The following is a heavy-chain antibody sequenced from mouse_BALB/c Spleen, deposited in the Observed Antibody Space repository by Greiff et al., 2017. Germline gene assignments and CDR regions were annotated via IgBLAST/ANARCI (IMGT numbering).Heavy chain of an antibody. CDR2: ISYDGSN. Sequence: EVQLQQSGPGLVKPSQSLSLTCSVTGYSITSGYYWNWIRQFPGNKLEWMGYISYDGSNNYNPSLKNRISITRDTSKNQFFLKLNSVTTEDTATYYCARGAGWYFDVWGAGTTVTVSS. CDR1: GYSITSGYY. J-gene: IGHJ1*01. CDR3: ARGAGWYFDV. V-gene: IGHV3-6*02.